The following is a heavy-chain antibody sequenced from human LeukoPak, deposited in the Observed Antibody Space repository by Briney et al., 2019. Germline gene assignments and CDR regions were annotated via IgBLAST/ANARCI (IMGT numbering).Heavy chain of an antibody. D-gene: IGHD1-1*01. CDR3: ARAGIAWNPADY. CDR2: VSRSGST. CDR1: GGSISTNNW. J-gene: IGHJ4*02. V-gene: IGHV4-4*02. Sequence: SETLSLTCTVSGGSISTNNWWTWVRQPPGMALEWIGEVSRSGSTNYSPSLKSRVTLSLDEAKNHVSLQLTSLTAADTAVYYCARAGIAWNPADYWGQGTLVTVCS.